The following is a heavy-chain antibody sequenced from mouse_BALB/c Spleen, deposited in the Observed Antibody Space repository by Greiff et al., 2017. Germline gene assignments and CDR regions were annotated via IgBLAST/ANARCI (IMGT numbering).Heavy chain of an antibody. D-gene: IGHD4-1*01. J-gene: IGHJ2*01. CDR3: ARRSQTGPDY. CDR2: ISSGGSYT. Sequence: EVQGVESGGGLVKPGGSLKLSCAASGFTFSSYAMSWVRQTPEKRLEWVATISSGGSYTYYPDSVKGRFTISRDNAKNTLYLQMSSLRSEDTAMYYCARRSQTGPDYWGQGTTLTVSS. CDR1: GFTFSSYA. V-gene: IGHV5-9-3*01.